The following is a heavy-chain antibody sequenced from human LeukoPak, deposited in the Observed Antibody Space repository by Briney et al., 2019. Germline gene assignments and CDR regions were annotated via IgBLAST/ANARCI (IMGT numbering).Heavy chain of an antibody. D-gene: IGHD3-22*01. J-gene: IGHJ4*02. V-gene: IGHV1-18*01. CDR3: ARTSFFYYDSSGYPDC. CDR2: ISAYNGNT. Sequence: ASVKVSCKASGYTFTSYGISWVRQAPGQGPEWMGWISAYNGNTNYAQKLQGRVTMTTDTSTSTAYMELRSLRSDDTAVYYCARTSFFYYDSSGYPDCWGQGTLVTVSS. CDR1: GYTFTSYG.